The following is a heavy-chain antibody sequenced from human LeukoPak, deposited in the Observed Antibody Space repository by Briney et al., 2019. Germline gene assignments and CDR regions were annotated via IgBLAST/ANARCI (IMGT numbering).Heavy chain of an antibody. J-gene: IGHJ6*03. CDR2: IYYSGST. Sequence: SETLSLTCAVYGGSFSDHYWSWIRQPPGKGLEWIGYIYYSGSTNYNPSLKSRVTISVDTSKNQFSLKLSSVTAADTAVYYCARLTTVPTRGYYYYYMDVWGKGTTVTVSS. V-gene: IGHV4-59*11. CDR3: ARLTTVPTRGYYYYYMDV. D-gene: IGHD4-17*01. CDR1: GGSFSDHY.